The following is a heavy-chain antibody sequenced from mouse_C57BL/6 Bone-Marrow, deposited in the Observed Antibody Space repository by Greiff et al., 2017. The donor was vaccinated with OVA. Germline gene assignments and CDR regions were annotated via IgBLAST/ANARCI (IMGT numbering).Heavy chain of an antibody. V-gene: IGHV1-19*01. J-gene: IGHJ4*01. CDR3: AREGASYYGSSCAMDY. CDR2: INPYNGGT. D-gene: IGHD1-1*01. CDR1: GYTFTDYY. Sequence: EVQLQQSGPVLVKPGASVKMSCKASGYTFTDYYMNWVKQSHGKSLEWIGVINPYNGGTSYNQKFKGKATLTVETSSSTAYMELNSLTSEDSAVYYCAREGASYYGSSCAMDYWGQGTSVTVSS.